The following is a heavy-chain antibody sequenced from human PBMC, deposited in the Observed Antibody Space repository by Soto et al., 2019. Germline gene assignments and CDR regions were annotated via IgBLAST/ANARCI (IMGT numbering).Heavy chain of an antibody. D-gene: IGHD2-8*02. CDR1: GFTFGSNT. CDR3: ENTLQSVFCTRGVCIPGGDFQH. V-gene: IGHV3-23*01. CDR2: ISDSWTRS. J-gene: IGHJ1*01. Sequence: ELHLLESGGGLVQPGGSLRLSFAASGFTFGSNTMSCVRQAPGKWLEWVPSISDSWTRSLYADSVRVRFTISRDNSKNTLSLHLNSLRAEDTAVYFCENTLQSVFCTRGVCIPGGDFQHWGQGTLVTVSS.